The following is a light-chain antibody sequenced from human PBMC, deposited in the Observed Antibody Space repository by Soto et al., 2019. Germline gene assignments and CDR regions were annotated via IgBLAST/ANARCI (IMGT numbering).Light chain of an antibody. Sequence: EIVLTQSPGTLSLSPGERATLSCRARQSVSGSYLARYQQKRGQDPRLLIYCASSRPTGVPDRFSGSGSGTDLTLTISRLESEEFGGYYCRRYGSSPQYTFGQGTKLEIK. CDR3: RRYGSSPQYT. V-gene: IGKV3-20*01. CDR2: CAS. J-gene: IGKJ2*01. CDR1: QSVSGSY.